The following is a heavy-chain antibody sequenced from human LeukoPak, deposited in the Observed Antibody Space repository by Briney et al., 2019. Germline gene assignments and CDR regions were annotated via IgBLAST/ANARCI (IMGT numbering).Heavy chain of an antibody. Sequence: ASVNVSCKASGYILISCAIHWVRQAPGQRLEWMGWINAANGNTKYSQKFQGRVTFTRDTSASTIYMDLSSLRSEDAAVYYCARDSSGWYIFDYWGQGTLVTVSS. D-gene: IGHD6-19*01. J-gene: IGHJ4*02. CDR1: GYILISCA. CDR2: INAANGNT. CDR3: ARDSSGWYIFDY. V-gene: IGHV1-3*01.